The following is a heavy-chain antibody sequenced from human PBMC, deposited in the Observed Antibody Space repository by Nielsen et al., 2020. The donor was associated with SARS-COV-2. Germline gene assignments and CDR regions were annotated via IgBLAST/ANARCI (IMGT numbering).Heavy chain of an antibody. D-gene: IGHD6-19*01. CDR3: AKARSGWSPFDY. CDR2: ISYDGSNK. V-gene: IGHV3-30-3*01. J-gene: IGHJ4*02. Sequence: GESLKISCAASGFTFSSYAMHWVRQAPGKGLEWVAVISYDGSNKYYADSVKGRFTISRDNSKNTLYLQMNSLRAEDTAIYYCAKARSGWSPFDYWGQGTLVTVSS. CDR1: GFTFSSYA.